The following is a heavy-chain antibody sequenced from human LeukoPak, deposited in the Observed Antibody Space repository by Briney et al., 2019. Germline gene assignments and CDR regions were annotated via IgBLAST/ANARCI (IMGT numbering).Heavy chain of an antibody. J-gene: IGHJ3*02. V-gene: IGHV3-66*01. CDR2: IFGGGGT. CDR1: GFNVNGNY. D-gene: IGHD2-21*02. CDR3: ARDSTSAYCGGDCSAFDI. Sequence: GGSLRLSCTASGFNVNGNYMSWVRQVPGKGLEWVSVIFGGGGTHYADSVKGRFTISRDNSKNTLYLQVNSLRAEDTAVYYCARDSTSAYCGGDCSAFDIWGQGTMVTVSS.